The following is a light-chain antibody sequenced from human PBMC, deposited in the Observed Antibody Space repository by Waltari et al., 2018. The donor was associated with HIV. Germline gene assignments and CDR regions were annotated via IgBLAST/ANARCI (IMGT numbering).Light chain of an antibody. CDR1: QNIHNY. CDR2: KAS. Sequence: DIKMTQSPSTLSASVGDRITITRRASQNIHNYLAWYQQKPGKAPKLLVYKASYLQTGVPQRFSGLGSGTDFSLTISSLQADDFATYYCQQYNHYPMTFGGGTQVEI. CDR3: QQYNHYPMT. V-gene: IGKV1-5*03. J-gene: IGKJ4*01.